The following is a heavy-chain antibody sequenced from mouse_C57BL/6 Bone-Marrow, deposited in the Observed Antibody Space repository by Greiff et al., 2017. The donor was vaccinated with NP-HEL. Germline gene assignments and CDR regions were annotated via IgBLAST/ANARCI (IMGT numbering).Heavy chain of an antibody. Sequence: EVQLVESGGGLVQPGGSLSLSCAASGFTFTDYYMSWVRQPPGKALEWLGFIRNKANGYTTEYSASVKGRFTISSDNSQSFLYLQMNALRAEDSATYYCARSIYYDYADYPFYAMDYWGQGTSVTVSS. CDR2: IRNKANGYTT. CDR1: GFTFTDYY. CDR3: ARSIYYDYADYPFYAMDY. J-gene: IGHJ4*01. V-gene: IGHV7-3*01. D-gene: IGHD2-4*01.